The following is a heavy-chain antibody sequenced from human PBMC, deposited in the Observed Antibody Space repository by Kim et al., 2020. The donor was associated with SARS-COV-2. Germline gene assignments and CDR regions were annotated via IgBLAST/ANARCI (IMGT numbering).Heavy chain of an antibody. CDR3: ARCGSVTMVRDPPVRSPWFYP. Sequence: GGSLRLSCAASGFTFSSYEMNWVRQAPGKGLEWVSYISSSGSTIYYADSVKGRFTISRDNAKNSLYLQMNSLRAEDTAVYYCARCGSVTMVRDPPVRSPWFYPWGQGTLVTVSS. V-gene: IGHV3-48*03. D-gene: IGHD3-10*01. CDR1: GFTFSSYE. J-gene: IGHJ5*02. CDR2: ISSSGSTI.